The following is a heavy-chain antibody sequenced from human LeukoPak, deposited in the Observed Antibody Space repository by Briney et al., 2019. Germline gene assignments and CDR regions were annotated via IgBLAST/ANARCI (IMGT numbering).Heavy chain of an antibody. Sequence: SETLSLTCTVSGASVSSHYWSWLRQPPGKGLEWIGYISYSGSTNYNPSLKSRVTISVDTSKNQFSLQLSSVTAADTAVYYCARDDYRGVTNFDPWGQGTLVTVSS. V-gene: IGHV4-59*02. CDR2: ISYSGST. J-gene: IGHJ5*02. CDR3: ARDDYRGVTNFDP. CDR1: GASVSSHY. D-gene: IGHD3-10*01.